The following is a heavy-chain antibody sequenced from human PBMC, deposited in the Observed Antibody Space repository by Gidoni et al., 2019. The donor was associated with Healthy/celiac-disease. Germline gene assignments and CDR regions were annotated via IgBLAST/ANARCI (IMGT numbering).Heavy chain of an antibody. CDR2: IYYSGST. J-gene: IGHJ4*02. CDR3: ARERKYNYYDSSGYFDY. Sequence: QVQLQESGPGLVKPSQTLSLTCPVSGGSLSSGGYYLSWIRQHPGKGLEWIGYIYYSGSTYYNPSLKSRVTISVDTSKNQFSLKLSSVTAADTAVYYCARERKYNYYDSSGYFDYWGQGTLVTVSS. V-gene: IGHV4-31*03. CDR1: GGSLSSGGYY. D-gene: IGHD3-22*01.